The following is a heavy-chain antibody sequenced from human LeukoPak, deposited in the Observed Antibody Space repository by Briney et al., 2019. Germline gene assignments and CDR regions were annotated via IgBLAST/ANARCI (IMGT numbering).Heavy chain of an antibody. J-gene: IGHJ5*02. V-gene: IGHV3-23*01. CDR1: GFTFSSYG. CDR3: AKIDLVPVGATVNWFDP. D-gene: IGHD1-26*01. CDR2: ISGSGGST. Sequence: GGSLRLSCAASGFTFSSYGMSWVRQAPGKGLEWASAISGSGGSTYYADSVKGRFTISRDNSKNTLYLQMNSLRAEDTAVYYCAKIDLVPVGATVNWFDPWGQGTLVTVSS.